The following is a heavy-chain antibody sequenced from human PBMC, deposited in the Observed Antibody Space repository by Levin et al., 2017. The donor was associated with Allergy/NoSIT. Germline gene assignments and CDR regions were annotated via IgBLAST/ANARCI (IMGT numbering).Heavy chain of an antibody. CDR1: GGSISSYY. Sequence: ESLKISCTVSGGSISSYYWSWIRQPPGKGLEWIGYIYNSGSTNYNPSLKSRVTISVDTSKNQFSLKLSSVTAADTAVYYCARTVDCSGGSCYHSSWFDPWGQGTLVTVSS. V-gene: IGHV4-59*08. J-gene: IGHJ5*02. CDR2: IYNSGST. CDR3: ARTVDCSGGSCYHSSWFDP. D-gene: IGHD2-15*01.